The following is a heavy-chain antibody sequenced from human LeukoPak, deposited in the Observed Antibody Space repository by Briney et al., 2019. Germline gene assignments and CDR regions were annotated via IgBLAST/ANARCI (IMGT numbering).Heavy chain of an antibody. CDR3: ARDVFGSRIRDSSSVVGHYYYMDV. J-gene: IGHJ6*03. CDR1: GYTFTSYD. Sequence: ASVKVSCKASGYTFTSYDINWVRQATGQGLEWMGWMNPNSGNTGYAQKFQGRVTMTRNTSISTAYMELSSLRSEDTAVYYCARDVFGSRIRDSSSVVGHYYYMDVWGKGTTVTVSS. V-gene: IGHV1-8*01. CDR2: MNPNSGNT. D-gene: IGHD6-13*01.